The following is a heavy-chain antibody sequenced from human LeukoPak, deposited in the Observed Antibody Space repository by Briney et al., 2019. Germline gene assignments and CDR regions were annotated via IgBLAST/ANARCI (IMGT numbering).Heavy chain of an antibody. D-gene: IGHD3-3*01. V-gene: IGHV3-30*03. CDR1: GFTFSSYG. CDR2: ISYDGSNK. J-gene: IGHJ4*02. CDR3: AREAYLRFLEWGPYYFDY. Sequence: GRSLRLSCAASGFTFSSYGMHWVRQAPGKGLEWVAVISYDGSNKYYADSVKGRFTISRDNSKNTLYLQMNSLRAEDTAVYYCAREAYLRFLEWGPYYFDYWGQGTPVTVSS.